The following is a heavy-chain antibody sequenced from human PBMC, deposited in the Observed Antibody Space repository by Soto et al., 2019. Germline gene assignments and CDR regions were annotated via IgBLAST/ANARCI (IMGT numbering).Heavy chain of an antibody. D-gene: IGHD3-16*01. CDR3: TRGGTLLDT. CDR1: GGTFSDYT. J-gene: IGHJ5*02. Sequence: QLVQSGAEVRKPGSSVKVSCKASGGTFSDYTISWVRQAPGQGLEWMGRLTPIIGITNYAQKFGGRVTITADTATSTVYMELSSLRPEDTAVYFCTRGGTLLDTWGQGTLVTVSS. V-gene: IGHV1-69*02. CDR2: LTPIIGIT.